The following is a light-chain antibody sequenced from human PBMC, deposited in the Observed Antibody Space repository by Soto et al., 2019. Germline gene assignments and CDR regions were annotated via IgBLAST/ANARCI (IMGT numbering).Light chain of an antibody. Sequence: QSVLTQPASVSGSPGQSITISCTGTSSDVGGYNYVSWYQQHPDRAPKLLIYDVNNRPSGVSNRFSGSKSGNTASLTISGLRAEDEADYYCCSYTGSSTYVFGTGTKVTVL. CDR1: SSDVGGYNY. V-gene: IGLV2-14*01. CDR2: DVN. J-gene: IGLJ1*01. CDR3: CSYTGSSTYV.